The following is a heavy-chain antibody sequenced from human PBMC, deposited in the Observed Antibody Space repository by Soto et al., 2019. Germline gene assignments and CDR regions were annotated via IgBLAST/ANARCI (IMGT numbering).Heavy chain of an antibody. CDR2: IYYSGST. CDR1: CGSISSGGYY. D-gene: IGHD3-16*01. J-gene: IGHJ6*02. Sequence: QVQLQESGPGLVKPSQTLSLTCTVSCGSISSGGYYWSWIRQHPGKCLEWIGYIYYSGSTYYNPALKSRVTISVDTSKNQFSLKLSSVTAADTAVYYCARRKVMSYYGMAVWGQGTTVTVSS. V-gene: IGHV4-31*03. CDR3: ARRKVMSYYGMAV.